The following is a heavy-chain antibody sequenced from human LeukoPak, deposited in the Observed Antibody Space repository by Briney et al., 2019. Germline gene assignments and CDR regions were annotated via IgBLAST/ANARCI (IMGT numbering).Heavy chain of an antibody. V-gene: IGHV4-34*01. CDR2: INHSGST. D-gene: IGHD6-19*01. J-gene: IGHJ4*02. CDR3: ARDPVDSSGFDY. CDR1: GGSFSGYY. Sequence: SETLSLTCAVYGGSFSGYYWSWIRQPPGKGLEWIGEINHSGSTNYNPSLKSRVTISVDTSKNQFSLKLSSVTAADTAVYYCARDPVDSSGFDYWGQGTLVTVSS.